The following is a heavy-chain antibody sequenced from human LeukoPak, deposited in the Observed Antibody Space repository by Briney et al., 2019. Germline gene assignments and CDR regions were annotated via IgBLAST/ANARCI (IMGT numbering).Heavy chain of an antibody. CDR3: ATHVYNNYVRGLYYFDY. CDR2: IYYSGSA. D-gene: IGHD3-10*02. Sequence: PSETLSLTCTVSGGSISSSTYYWGWIRQPPGKGLEWIGSIYYSGSAYYNPSLKSRVTISVDTSKNQFSLKLSSVTAADTAVYFCATHVYNNYVRGLYYFDYWGQGTLVTVSS. J-gene: IGHJ4*02. CDR1: GGSISSSTYY. V-gene: IGHV4-39*01.